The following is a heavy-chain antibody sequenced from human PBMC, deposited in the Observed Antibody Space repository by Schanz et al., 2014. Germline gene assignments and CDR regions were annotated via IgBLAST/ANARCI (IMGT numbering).Heavy chain of an antibody. CDR2: LWHDGSKK. Sequence: VELVESGGGLVPPGGSLRLSCAASGFNFSDYAMCWVRQAPGKGLEWVAILWHDGSKKYYADSVKGRFTVSRDNSKNTLYLQLNSLRAEDTAVYYCARDFHGYGPHLDYWGQGSLVTVSS. CDR3: ARDFHGYGPHLDY. CDR1: GFNFSDYA. D-gene: IGHD5-12*01. V-gene: IGHV3-33*08. J-gene: IGHJ4*02.